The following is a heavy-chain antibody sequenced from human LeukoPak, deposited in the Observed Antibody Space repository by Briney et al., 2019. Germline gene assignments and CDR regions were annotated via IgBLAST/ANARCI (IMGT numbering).Heavy chain of an antibody. Sequence: SETLSLTCTVSGGSISSGGYYWSWIRQHPGKGLEWIGYIYYSGSTYYNPSLKSRVTISVDTSKNQFSLKLSSVTAADTAVYYCARVWRNSSGYYYAPPPDAFDIWGQGTMVTVSS. CDR2: IYYSGST. J-gene: IGHJ3*02. CDR1: GGSISSGGYY. V-gene: IGHV4-31*03. CDR3: ARVWRNSSGYYYAPPPDAFDI. D-gene: IGHD3-22*01.